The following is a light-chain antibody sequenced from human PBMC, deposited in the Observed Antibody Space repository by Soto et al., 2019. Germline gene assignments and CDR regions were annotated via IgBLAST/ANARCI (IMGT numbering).Light chain of an antibody. Sequence: EIVLTQSPGTLSLSPGERATLSCRASQSVSNTYLAWYQHKPGQAPRLLIYGASDRATGIPDRFSGSGSATDFTLTISSLEPEDFALYYCQQYGSSPVTFGGGTKLEIK. CDR1: QSVSNTY. CDR2: GAS. V-gene: IGKV3-20*01. J-gene: IGKJ2*01. CDR3: QQYGSSPVT.